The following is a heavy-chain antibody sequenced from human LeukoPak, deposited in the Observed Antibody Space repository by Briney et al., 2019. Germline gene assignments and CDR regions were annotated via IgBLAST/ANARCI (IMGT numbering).Heavy chain of an antibody. J-gene: IGHJ5*02. CDR2: ISYDGSNK. D-gene: IGHD3-3*01. CDR3: ARASYDFWSGYRNWFDP. CDR1: GFTFSSYA. Sequence: GGSLRLSCAASGFTFSSYAMHWVRQAPGKGLEWVAVISYDGSNKYYADSVKGRFTISRDNSKNTLYLQMNSLRAEDTAVYYCARASYDFWSGYRNWFDPWGQGTLVTVSS. V-gene: IGHV3-30*04.